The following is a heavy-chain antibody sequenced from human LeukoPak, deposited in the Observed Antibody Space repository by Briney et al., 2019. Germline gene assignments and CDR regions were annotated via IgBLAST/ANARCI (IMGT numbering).Heavy chain of an antibody. V-gene: IGHV3-23*01. CDR3: ATYLQSHPLDY. Sequence: GGSLRLSCAASGFTFTSYPMTWVRQAPGKGLEWVSDIIRSDGITHYADSVNGRFTISRDDSKNTLYLQMNSLRVEDTAVYYCATYLQSHPLDYWGQGTLVTVSS. J-gene: IGHJ4*02. D-gene: IGHD2-2*01. CDR1: GFTFTSYP. CDR2: IIRSDGIT.